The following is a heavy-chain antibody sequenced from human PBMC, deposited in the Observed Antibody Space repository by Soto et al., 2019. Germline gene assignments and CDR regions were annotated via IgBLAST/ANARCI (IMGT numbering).Heavy chain of an antibody. CDR3: ALLEGGPQGNFDY. V-gene: IGHV3-30*03. CDR1: GFDFTNYA. CDR2: VASDGGNK. D-gene: IGHD3-10*01. Sequence: QVRLVESGGGVVQPGGSLRLSCAASGFDFTNYAMHWVRQAPGKGLEWVALVASDGGNKYYGDGVKGRFTISRDNSKSTLDLQMNSLRAEDTAVYFCALLEGGPQGNFDYWGQGIPVTVSS. J-gene: IGHJ4*02.